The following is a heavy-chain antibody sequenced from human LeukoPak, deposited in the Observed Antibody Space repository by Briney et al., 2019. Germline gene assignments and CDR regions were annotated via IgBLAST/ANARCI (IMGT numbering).Heavy chain of an antibody. CDR2: INFNGGRT. D-gene: IGHD2-15*01. Sequence: GGSLRLSCAASGFHFSSHGMNWVRQAPGKGLEWVSTINFNGGRTYYADSVKGRFSVSRDNSKNTLYLQMNSLRAEDTAVYYCAKIYQYCSGGSCYGAYFDYWGQGTLVTVS. V-gene: IGHV3-23*01. J-gene: IGHJ4*02. CDR1: GFHFSSHG. CDR3: AKIYQYCSGGSCYGAYFDY.